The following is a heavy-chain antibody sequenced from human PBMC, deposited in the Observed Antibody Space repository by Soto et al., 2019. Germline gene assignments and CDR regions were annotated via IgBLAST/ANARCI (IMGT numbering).Heavy chain of an antibody. V-gene: IGHV3-23*01. CDR2: ISGVSNSE. CDR1: GFTFSTFA. J-gene: IGHJ4*02. CDR3: ARSRSASYYFDS. D-gene: IGHD2-15*01. Sequence: GGSLRLSXAASGFTFSTFAMTWVRQAPGKGLEGVSVISGVSNSEYYADSVKGRFTISRDNSKNTLYLQMNSLRAEDTAVYYCARSRSASYYFDSWGQGTLVTVSS.